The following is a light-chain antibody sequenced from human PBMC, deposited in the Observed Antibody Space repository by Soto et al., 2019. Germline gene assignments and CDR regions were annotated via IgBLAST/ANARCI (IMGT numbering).Light chain of an antibody. V-gene: IGKV3-15*01. Sequence: EVVMTQSPATLSVSPGERVTLSCRASRSVSVNLAWYQQRHGQAPRLLIYGASTRATGVPDRFSGSGSGTEFTLTVSSLQSEDFAVYYCQQSDNWPLTFGGGTKVDIK. CDR2: GAS. CDR1: RSVSVN. CDR3: QQSDNWPLT. J-gene: IGKJ4*01.